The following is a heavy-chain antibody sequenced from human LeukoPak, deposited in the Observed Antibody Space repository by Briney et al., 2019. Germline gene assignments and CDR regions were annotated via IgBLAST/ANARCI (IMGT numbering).Heavy chain of an antibody. D-gene: IGHD3-10*01. CDR3: AKKLTGSYYNPYDY. J-gene: IGHJ4*02. V-gene: IGHV3-23*01. CDR1: GFTFSNYA. CDR2: IVGGGAST. Sequence: GGSLTLSCAASGFTFSNYAMSWVRQAPGKGLEGVSAIVGGGASTYYADSVKGRFTISRDNSKNTLYLQMDSLRAEDTAVYYCAKKLTGSYYNPYDYWGQGTLVTVSS.